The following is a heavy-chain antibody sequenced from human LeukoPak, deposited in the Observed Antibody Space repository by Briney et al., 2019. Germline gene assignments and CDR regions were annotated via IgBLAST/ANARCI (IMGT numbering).Heavy chain of an antibody. Sequence: SVKVSCKASGGTLSGYAISRVRQAPGQGLEWMGGIIPIYGTPHSAQKFQGRVTITTDESTSTAFMDLSSLRSEDTAVYYCARGKLGYYYYHMDAWGKGTTVTVSS. CDR3: ARGKLGYYYYHMDA. V-gene: IGHV1-69*05. CDR2: IIPIYGTP. D-gene: IGHD3-3*02. CDR1: GGTLSGYA. J-gene: IGHJ6*03.